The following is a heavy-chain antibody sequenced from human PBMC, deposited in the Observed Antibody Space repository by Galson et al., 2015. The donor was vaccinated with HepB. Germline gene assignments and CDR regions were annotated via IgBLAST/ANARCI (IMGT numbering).Heavy chain of an antibody. CDR3: ARVSFRDYYDSSGYPDY. V-gene: IGHV3-33*01. D-gene: IGHD3-22*01. Sequence: SLRLSCATSGFTFSSYGMHWVRQAPGKGLEWVAVKWYDGSNKYYADSVKGRFTISRDNSKNTLYLQMNSLRAEDTAVYYCARVSFRDYYDSSGYPDYWGQGTLVTVSS. CDR1: GFTFSSYG. J-gene: IGHJ4*02. CDR2: KWYDGSNK.